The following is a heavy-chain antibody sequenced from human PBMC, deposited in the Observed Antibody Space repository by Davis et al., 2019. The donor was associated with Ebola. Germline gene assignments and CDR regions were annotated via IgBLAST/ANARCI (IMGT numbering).Heavy chain of an antibody. CDR3: ARVISMIVVGWFDP. CDR1: GYTFTSYG. CDR2: ISAYNGNT. J-gene: IGHJ5*02. D-gene: IGHD3-22*01. V-gene: IGHV1-18*01. Sequence: ASVKVSCKASGYTFTSYGISWVRQAPGQGLEWMGWISAYNGNTNYAQKLQGRVTMTTDTSTSTAYMELRSLRSDDTAVYYCARVISMIVVGWFDPWGQGTLVTVSS.